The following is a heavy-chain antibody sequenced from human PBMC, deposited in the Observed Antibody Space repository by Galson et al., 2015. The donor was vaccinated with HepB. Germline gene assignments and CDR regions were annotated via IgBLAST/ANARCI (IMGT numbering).Heavy chain of an antibody. D-gene: IGHD3-10*01. J-gene: IGHJ6*02. Sequence: SLRLSCAGSGFTFIAYAMTWVRQVPGKGLEWVSSINDNSGRTSYVESVRGRFTISRDNFKKTVYLHMGNLRAADSAVYYCAKSPIYSGSGDYDTPYYKYAMDVLGRGTTVTVSS. CDR1: GFTFIAYA. CDR3: AKSPIYSGSGDYDTPYYKYAMDV. CDR2: INDNSGRT. V-gene: IGHV3-23*01.